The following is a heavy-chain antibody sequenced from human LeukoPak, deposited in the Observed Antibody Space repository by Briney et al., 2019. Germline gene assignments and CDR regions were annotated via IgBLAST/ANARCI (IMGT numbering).Heavy chain of an antibody. CDR2: IYYSGST. Sequence: SETLSLTCTVSGGSISSYYWSWIRQPPGKGLEWIGYIYYSGSTNYNPSLKSRVTISVDTSKNQFSLKLSSVTAADTAVYYCARPHDYSNYWAFDYWGQGTLVTVSS. D-gene: IGHD4-4*01. CDR3: ARPHDYSNYWAFDY. J-gene: IGHJ4*02. V-gene: IGHV4-59*01. CDR1: GGSISSYY.